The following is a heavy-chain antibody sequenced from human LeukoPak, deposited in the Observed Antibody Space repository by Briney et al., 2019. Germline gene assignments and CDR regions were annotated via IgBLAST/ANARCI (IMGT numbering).Heavy chain of an antibody. CDR1: GASMNTLY. Sequence: SETLSLTCAVSGASMNTLYWSWIRRPPGKGLEWIGYMLDTVTTKDNPSLKSRFTLSADTSKNQFSLRLTSVTAADTAVYYCATIKRGNIFGYFDFWGQGIPVAVSS. CDR3: ATIKRGNIFGYFDF. CDR2: MLDTVTT. J-gene: IGHJ4*02. D-gene: IGHD5-18*01. V-gene: IGHV4-59*11.